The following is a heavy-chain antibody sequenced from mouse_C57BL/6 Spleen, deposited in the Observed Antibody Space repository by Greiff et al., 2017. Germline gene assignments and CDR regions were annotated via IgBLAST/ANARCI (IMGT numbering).Heavy chain of an antibody. V-gene: IGHV1-64*01. CDR2: IHPNSGST. J-gene: IGHJ4*01. Sequence: QVHVKQSGAELVKPGASVKLSCKASGYTFTSYWMHWVKQRPGQGLEWIGMIHPNSGSTNDNEKFKSKATLTVDKSSSTAYMQLSSLTSEDSAVYYCARRGASEGAMDYWGQGTSVTVSS. CDR3: ARRGASEGAMDY. CDR1: GYTFTSYW.